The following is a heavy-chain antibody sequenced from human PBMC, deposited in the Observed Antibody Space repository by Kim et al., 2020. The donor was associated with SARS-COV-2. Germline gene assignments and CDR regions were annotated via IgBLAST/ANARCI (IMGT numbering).Heavy chain of an antibody. V-gene: IGHV3-30*18. CDR1: GFTFSSYG. D-gene: IGHD5-12*01. J-gene: IGHJ4*02. CDR3: AKARILGGGYDCLDY. CDR2: ISYDGSNK. Sequence: GGSLRLSCAASGFTFSSYGMHWVRQAPGKGLEWVAVISYDGSNKYYADSVKGRFTISRDNSKNTLYLQMNSLRAEDTAVYYCAKARILGGGYDCLDYWGQGTLVTVSS.